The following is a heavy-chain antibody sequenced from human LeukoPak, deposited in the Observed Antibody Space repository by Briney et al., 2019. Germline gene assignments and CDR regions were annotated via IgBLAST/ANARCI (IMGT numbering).Heavy chain of an antibody. CDR2: IRYDGSNK. V-gene: IGHV3-30*02. Sequence: PGGSLRLSCAASGFTSSSYGMHWVRQAPGKGLEWVAFIRYDGSNKYYADSVKGRFTISRDNSKNTLYLQMNSLRAEDTAVYYCAKVAKYYYGSETYYFFEHWGQGTPVTASS. J-gene: IGHJ4*02. CDR3: AKVAKYYYGSETYYFFEH. D-gene: IGHD3-10*01. CDR1: GFTSSSYG.